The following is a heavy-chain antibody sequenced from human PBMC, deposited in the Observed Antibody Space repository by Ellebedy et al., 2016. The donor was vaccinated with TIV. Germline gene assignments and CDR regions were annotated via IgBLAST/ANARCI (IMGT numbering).Heavy chain of an antibody. J-gene: IGHJ6*02. CDR1: GGTFSKYA. V-gene: IGHV1-69*04. CDR2: IIPFLGIA. D-gene: IGHD2-2*01. CDR3: ARWDPRYCTSTSCYAMDV. Sequence: AASVKVSCKASGGTFSKYAISWVRQAPGQGLEWMGRIIPFLGIADYAQKFRGSVTITADKSTSTAYMELSSLRSEDTAVYYCARWDPRYCTSTSCYAMDVWGQGTTVTVSS.